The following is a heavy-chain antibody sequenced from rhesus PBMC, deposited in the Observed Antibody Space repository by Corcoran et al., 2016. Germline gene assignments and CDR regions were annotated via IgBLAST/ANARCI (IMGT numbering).Heavy chain of an antibody. CDR3: ARVISGSYYGLDS. CDR1: GFSLSTSGMG. V-gene: IGHV2S1*01. CDR2: IYWGDDK. D-gene: IGHD3-16*01. J-gene: IGHJ6*01. Sequence: QVTLKESGPALVKPTQTLTLTCTFSGFSLSTSGMGVGWIRQPPGKALEWLAGIYWGDDKYYSKSLKIRLTSSKDTSKNQVVLTMTNMDPVDTATYYCARVISGSYYGLDSWGQGVVVTVSS.